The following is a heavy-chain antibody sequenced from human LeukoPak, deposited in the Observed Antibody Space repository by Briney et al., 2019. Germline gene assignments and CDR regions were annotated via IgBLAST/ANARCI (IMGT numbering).Heavy chain of an antibody. D-gene: IGHD3-9*01. CDR1: GGSFSGYY. CDR3: ARGFDDILTGYHRDYYFDS. J-gene: IGHJ4*02. V-gene: IGHV4-34*01. CDR2: INHSGST. Sequence: KPSETLSLTCAVYGGSFSGYYWSWIRQPPGKGLEWIGEINHSGSTNYNPSLKSRVAISIDTSKNQFSLELSSVTAADTAMYYCARGFDDILTGYHRDYYFDSWGQGAPVTVSS.